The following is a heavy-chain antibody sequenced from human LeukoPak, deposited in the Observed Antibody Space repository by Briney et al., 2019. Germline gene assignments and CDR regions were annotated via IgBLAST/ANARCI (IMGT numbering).Heavy chain of an antibody. V-gene: IGHV3-21*01. J-gene: IGHJ4*02. D-gene: IGHD3-22*01. CDR1: GFTFSSYS. Sequence: GGSLRLSCAASGFTFSSYSMNWVRQAPGKGLEWVSPISSSSSYIYYADSVKGRFTISRDNAKNSLYLQMNSPRAEDTAVYYCARVFANYYDSSGYSIPDYWGQGTLVTVSS. CDR3: ARVFANYYDSSGYSIPDY. CDR2: ISSSSSYI.